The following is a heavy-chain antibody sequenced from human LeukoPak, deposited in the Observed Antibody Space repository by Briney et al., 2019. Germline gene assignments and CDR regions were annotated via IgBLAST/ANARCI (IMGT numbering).Heavy chain of an antibody. J-gene: IGHJ4*02. Sequence: GGSLRLSCAASGFTFSNYGMHWVRQTPGRGLEWVAFIPYDGNKEYYADSVKGRLTISRDNSKNTLYLQMNSLRVEDTAVYFCAKDPTYYYDSSGYYLGYWGQGTLVTVSS. CDR1: GFTFSNYG. D-gene: IGHD3-22*01. V-gene: IGHV3-30*02. CDR3: AKDPTYYYDSSGYYLGY. CDR2: IPYDGNKE.